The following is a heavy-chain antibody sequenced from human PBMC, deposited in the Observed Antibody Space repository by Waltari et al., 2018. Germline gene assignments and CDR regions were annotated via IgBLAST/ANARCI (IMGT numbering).Heavy chain of an antibody. CDR2: IIPSFGTA. CDR1: GGNFSSYA. D-gene: IGHD1-26*01. J-gene: IGHJ4*02. V-gene: IGHV1-69*15. Sequence: QVQLVQSGAEVKKPGSSVTVSCKASGGNFSSYAISWVRQAPGQALEWLVRIIPSFGTANDAQKFPGRVTITADESTSTAYMELSRLRSEDTAVYYCARGPIVGASASFDYWGQGTLVTVSS. CDR3: ARGPIVGASASFDY.